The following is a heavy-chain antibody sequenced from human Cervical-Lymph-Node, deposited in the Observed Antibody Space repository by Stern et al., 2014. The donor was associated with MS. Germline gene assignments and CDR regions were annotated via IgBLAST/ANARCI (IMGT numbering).Heavy chain of an antibody. CDR1: GFTFSSSG. V-gene: IGHV3-33*01. CDR3: AREGGNTAEYFQH. J-gene: IGHJ1*01. Sequence: MQLVESGGGVVQPGRSLRLSCAASGFTFSSSGMHWVRQAPGKGLEWLAIIWDDGSNRYYADSVKGRFTISRDNSKNTLYLQMNSLRADDTAVYYCAREGGNTAEYFQHWGQGTLVTVSS. D-gene: IGHD4-23*01. CDR2: IWDDGSNR.